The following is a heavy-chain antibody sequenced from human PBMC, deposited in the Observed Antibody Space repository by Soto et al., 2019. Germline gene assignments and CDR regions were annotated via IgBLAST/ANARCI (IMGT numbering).Heavy chain of an antibody. J-gene: IGHJ5*02. CDR3: ARGEQQLVRNANWFDP. V-gene: IGHV3-30-3*01. Sequence: PGGSLRLSCAASGFTFSSYAMHWVRQAPGKGLEWVAVISYDGSNKYYADSVKGRFTISRDNSKNTLYLQMNSLRAEDTAVYYCARGEQQLVRNANWFDPWGQGTLVTVSS. D-gene: IGHD6-13*01. CDR2: ISYDGSNK. CDR1: GFTFSSYA.